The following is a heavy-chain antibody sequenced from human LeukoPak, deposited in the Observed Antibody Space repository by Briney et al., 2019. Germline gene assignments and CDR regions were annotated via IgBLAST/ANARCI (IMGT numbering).Heavy chain of an antibody. J-gene: IGHJ4*02. CDR3: ARDHDYYDSSGNFDY. CDR1: GFTFSSYS. V-gene: IGHV3-21*01. D-gene: IGHD3-22*01. Sequence: GGSLRLSCAAFGFTFSSYSMNWVRQAPGKGLEWVSSISSSSSYIYYADSVKGRFTISRDNAKNSLYLQMNSLRAEDTAVYYCARDHDYYDSSGNFDYWGQGTLVTVSS. CDR2: ISSSSSYI.